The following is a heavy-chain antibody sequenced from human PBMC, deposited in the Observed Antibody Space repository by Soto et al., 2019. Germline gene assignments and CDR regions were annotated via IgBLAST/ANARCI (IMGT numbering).Heavy chain of an antibody. CDR1: GGTFSSYA. J-gene: IGHJ6*02. CDR2: IIPIYGTA. CDR3: ERLELYVKGGDFGMVTVYGMDV. V-gene: IGHV1-69*13. Sequence: SVKVSCKASGGTFSSYAISWVRQAPGQGLEWMGGIIPIYGTANYAQKFQGRVTITADESTSTAYMELSSLRSEDTAVYYCERLELYVKGGDFGMVTVYGMDVWGEGTTVTV. D-gene: IGHD3-3*01.